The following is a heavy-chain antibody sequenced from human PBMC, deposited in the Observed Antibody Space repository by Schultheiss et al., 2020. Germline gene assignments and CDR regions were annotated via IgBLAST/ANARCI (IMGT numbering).Heavy chain of an antibody. CDR3: ARLRREGGAFDP. CDR1: GFTFSSYS. V-gene: IGHV3-7*03. Sequence: GGSLRLSCAASGFTFSSYSMNWVRQAPGKGLEWVANIKQDGSETHYVDSVKGRFAISRDNAKNSLYLQMNSLRAEDTAVYYCARLRREGGAFDPWGQGTLVTVSS. D-gene: IGHD1-26*01. CDR2: IKQDGSET. J-gene: IGHJ5*02.